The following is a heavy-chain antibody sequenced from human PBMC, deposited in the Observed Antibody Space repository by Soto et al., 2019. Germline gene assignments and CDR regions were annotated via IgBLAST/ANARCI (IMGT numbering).Heavy chain of an antibody. Sequence: SETLSLTCAVYGGSFSGYYWSWIRQPPGKGLEWIGEINHSGSTNYNPALKSRVTISVDTSQHQFSLKLSSVTAADTAVYYCASRLHWSNYGMDVWGQGTTVTVSS. CDR3: ASRLHWSNYGMDV. CDR1: GGSFSGYY. D-gene: IGHD4-4*01. V-gene: IGHV4-34*01. CDR2: INHSGST. J-gene: IGHJ6*02.